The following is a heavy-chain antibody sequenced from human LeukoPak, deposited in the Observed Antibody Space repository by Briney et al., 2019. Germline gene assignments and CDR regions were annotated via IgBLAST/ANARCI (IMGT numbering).Heavy chain of an antibody. CDR3: AKDGSSRTHLDY. D-gene: IGHD6-6*01. V-gene: IGHV3-23*01. J-gene: IGHJ4*02. CDR1: GFTFSSYA. CDR2: ISGSGGST. Sequence: GGSLRLSCAASGFTFSSYAMSWVRQAPGKGLEWVSAISGSGGSTYYADSVKGRFTISRDNSKNTLYLQMNSLRAEDMAVYYCAKDGSSRTHLDYWGQGTLVTVSS.